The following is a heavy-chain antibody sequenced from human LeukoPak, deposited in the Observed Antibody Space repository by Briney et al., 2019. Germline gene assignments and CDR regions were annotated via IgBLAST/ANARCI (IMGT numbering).Heavy chain of an antibody. V-gene: IGHV1-2*02. J-gene: IGHJ4*02. Sequence: RGPVKVSCKASGYTFTDYYMHWVRQAPGQGFEWMGWINPNDGDTNYAQKFQGRVTMTRDTPISTAHMEVSRLRSDDTAVYYCARANFLYCSSSTCLFDYWGQGTLVTVSS. D-gene: IGHD2-2*01. CDR1: GYTFTDYY. CDR2: INPNDGDT. CDR3: ARANFLYCSSSTCLFDY.